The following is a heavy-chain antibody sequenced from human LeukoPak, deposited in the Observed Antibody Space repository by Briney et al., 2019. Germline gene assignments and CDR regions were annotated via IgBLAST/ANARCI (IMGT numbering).Heavy chain of an antibody. Sequence: PSETLSLTCAVYGGSFSGYYWSWIRQPPGKGLEWIGEINHSGSTNYNPSLKSRVTIPVDTSKNQFSLKLSSVTAADTAVYYCARAPTYYYDSSGYGWFDPWGQGTLVTVSS. CDR3: ARAPTYYYDSSGYGWFDP. V-gene: IGHV4-34*01. CDR2: INHSGST. CDR1: GGSFSGYY. J-gene: IGHJ5*02. D-gene: IGHD3-22*01.